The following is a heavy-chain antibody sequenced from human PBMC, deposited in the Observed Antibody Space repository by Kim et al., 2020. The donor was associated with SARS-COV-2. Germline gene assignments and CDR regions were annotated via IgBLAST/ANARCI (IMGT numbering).Heavy chain of an antibody. Sequence: SETLSLTCTVSGASISSGGYYWNWIRQHPGKGLEWIGYIYYSGSTYYNPSLKSRLTISVDTSKNQFSLKLSSVTAADTAVYYCARRYGSGSYEVGMDVWGQGTTVTVSS. CDR2: IYYSGST. CDR3: ARRYGSGSYEVGMDV. CDR1: GASISSGGYY. D-gene: IGHD3-10*01. J-gene: IGHJ6*02. V-gene: IGHV4-31*03.